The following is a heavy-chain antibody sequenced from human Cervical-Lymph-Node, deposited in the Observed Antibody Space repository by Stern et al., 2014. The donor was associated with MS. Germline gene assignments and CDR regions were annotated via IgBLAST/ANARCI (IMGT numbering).Heavy chain of an antibody. Sequence: VQLVESGGGVVQPGGSLRLSCATSGFAFASYDLHWVRQAPGKGLGRVAFISNDGSNKYYADSLKDRFIVSRDYSKKTLNLQINSLRREDTAVYYCALPGHFYTNAPDYWGQGTLVTVSS. J-gene: IGHJ4*02. CDR3: ALPGHFYTNAPDY. V-gene: IGHV3-30*03. D-gene: IGHD2-8*01. CDR1: GFAFASYD. CDR2: ISNDGSNK.